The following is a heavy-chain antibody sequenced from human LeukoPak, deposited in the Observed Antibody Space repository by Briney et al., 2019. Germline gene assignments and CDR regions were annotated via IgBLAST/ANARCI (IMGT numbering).Heavy chain of an antibody. V-gene: IGHV1-24*01. J-gene: IGHJ4*02. CDR3: ARETISGPYYFDY. CDR2: FDPEDGET. CDR1: GYTLTELS. Sequence: ASVKVSCKVSGYTLTELSMHWVRQAPGKGLEWMGGFDPEDGETIYAQKFQGRVTITADKSTSTAYMELSSLRSEDTAVYYCARETISGPYYFDYWGQGTLVTVSS. D-gene: IGHD2-15*01.